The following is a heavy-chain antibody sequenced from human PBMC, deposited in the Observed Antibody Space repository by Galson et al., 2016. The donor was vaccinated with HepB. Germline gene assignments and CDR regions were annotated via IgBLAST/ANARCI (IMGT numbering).Heavy chain of an antibody. CDR3: ARDERWPRGMDV. CDR1: GFTFSSYN. D-gene: IGHD6-19*01. CDR2: ISSSSNSI. J-gene: IGHJ6*02. V-gene: IGHV3-21*01. Sequence: SLRLSCAASGFTFSSYNMHWVRQAPGKGLEWVSSISSSSNSIYDADSVKGRFTISRDNAKNSLFLQMNSPRAEDTAVYYCARDERWPRGMDVWGQGTTVTVSS.